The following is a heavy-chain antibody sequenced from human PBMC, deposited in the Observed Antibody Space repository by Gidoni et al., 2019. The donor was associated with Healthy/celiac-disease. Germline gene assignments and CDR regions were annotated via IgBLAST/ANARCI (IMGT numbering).Heavy chain of an antibody. J-gene: IGHJ4*02. CDR3: ARREYGSGPDY. CDR2: INHSGST. Sequence: QVQLQQWGAGLLKPSETLSPTCAVYGGSFSGYYWSWIRQPPGKGLEWIGEINHSGSTNYNPSLKSRVTISVDTSKNQFSLKLSSVTAADTAVYYCARREYGSGPDYWGQGTLVTVSS. CDR1: GGSFSGYY. D-gene: IGHD3-10*01. V-gene: IGHV4-34*01.